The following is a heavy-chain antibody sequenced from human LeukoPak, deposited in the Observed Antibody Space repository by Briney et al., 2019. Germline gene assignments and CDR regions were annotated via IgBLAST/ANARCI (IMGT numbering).Heavy chain of an antibody. Sequence: PSETLSLTCAVYGGSFSGYYWSWIRQSPGKGLEWIGEMNHSGSTSHNPSLKSRVTISVDTSKNQFSLKVTSVTAADTAVYYCARGLISGDYSKSFEYWGQGTLVTVSS. J-gene: IGHJ4*02. CDR2: MNHSGST. D-gene: IGHD4-11*01. CDR3: ARGLISGDYSKSFEY. CDR1: GGSFSGYY. V-gene: IGHV4-34*01.